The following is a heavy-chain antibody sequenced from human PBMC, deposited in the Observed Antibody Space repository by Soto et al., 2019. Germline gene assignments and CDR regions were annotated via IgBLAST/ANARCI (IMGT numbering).Heavy chain of an antibody. CDR2: ITSSSNYI. J-gene: IGHJ4*02. CDR1: GFTLSGYT. Sequence: GGSLRLSCAASGFTLSGYTMNWVRQAPGKGLEWVSSITSSSNYIYYADSVKGRFTISRDNAKNSLYLQMNNLRAEDTAVYYCARESTSIQYYFGFWGQGTLVTVS. D-gene: IGHD2-21*01. CDR3: ARESTSIQYYFGF. V-gene: IGHV3-21*01.